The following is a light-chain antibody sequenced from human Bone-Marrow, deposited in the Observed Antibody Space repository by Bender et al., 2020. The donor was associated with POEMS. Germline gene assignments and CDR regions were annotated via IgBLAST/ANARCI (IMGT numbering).Light chain of an antibody. CDR2: QDD. CDR3: QAWDSNTYVL. Sequence: SYELTQPPSVSVSPGQTASITCSGDKLGDKYACWYQQKPGQSPVLVIHQDDKRPSGIPERFSGSNSGNTATLTISGTQAMDEADYYCQAWDSNTYVLFGGGTKLTVL. V-gene: IGLV3-1*01. J-gene: IGLJ2*01. CDR1: KLGDKY.